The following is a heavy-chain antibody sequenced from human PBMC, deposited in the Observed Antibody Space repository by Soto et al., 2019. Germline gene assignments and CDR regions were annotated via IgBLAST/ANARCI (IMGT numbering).Heavy chain of an antibody. D-gene: IGHD3-3*01. Sequence: GGSLRLSCAASGFTFSDYYMSWIRQAPGKGLEWVSYISSSGSTIYYADSVKGRFTISRDNAKNSLYLQMNSLRAEDTAVYYCARDPRFWSGYVPRTQIGDMDVWGKGTTVTVSS. CDR2: ISSSGSTI. CDR1: GFTFSDYY. V-gene: IGHV3-11*01. CDR3: ARDPRFWSGYVPRTQIGDMDV. J-gene: IGHJ6*03.